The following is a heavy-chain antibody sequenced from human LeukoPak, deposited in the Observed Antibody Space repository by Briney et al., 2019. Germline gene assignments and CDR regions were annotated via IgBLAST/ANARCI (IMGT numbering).Heavy chain of an antibody. CDR2: ISSSSSYI. CDR3: ARTRGYSYGDFDY. Sequence: GGSLRLSCAASGFTFSSYWMNWVRQAPGKGLEWVSSISSSSSYIYYADSVKGRFTISRDNAKNSLYLQMNSLRAEDTAVYYCARTRGYSYGDFDYWGQGTLVTVSS. CDR1: GFTFSSYW. J-gene: IGHJ4*02. D-gene: IGHD5-18*01. V-gene: IGHV3-21*01.